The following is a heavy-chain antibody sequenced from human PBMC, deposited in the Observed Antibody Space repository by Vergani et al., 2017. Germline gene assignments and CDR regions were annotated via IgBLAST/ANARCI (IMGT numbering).Heavy chain of an antibody. J-gene: IGHJ5*02. CDR1: GGSISSGDYY. CDR3: ARDGRLGYCSGGSCYGFDP. Sequence: QVQLQESGPGLVKPSQTLSLTCTVSGGSISSGDYYWGWIRQPPGKGLEWIGTIYYSGSTYYNPSLKSRVTISVDTSKNQLSLKLTSVTAADTAVYYCARDGRLGYCSGGSCYGFDPWGQGTLVTVSS. V-gene: IGHV4-39*07. D-gene: IGHD2-15*01. CDR2: IYYSGST.